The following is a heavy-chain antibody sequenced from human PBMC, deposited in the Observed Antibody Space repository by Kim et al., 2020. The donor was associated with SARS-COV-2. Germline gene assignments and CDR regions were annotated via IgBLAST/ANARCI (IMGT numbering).Heavy chain of an antibody. CDR3: ARDMLVTRSFDY. D-gene: IGHD3-9*01. V-gene: IGHV3-30*04. Sequence: GGSLRLSCAASGFTFSSYAMHWVRQAPGKGLEWVAVISYYGSNKYYADSVKGRFTISRDNSKNTLYLQMNSLRAEDTAVYYCARDMLVTRSFDYWGQGTLVTVSS. J-gene: IGHJ4*02. CDR1: GFTFSSYA. CDR2: ISYYGSNK.